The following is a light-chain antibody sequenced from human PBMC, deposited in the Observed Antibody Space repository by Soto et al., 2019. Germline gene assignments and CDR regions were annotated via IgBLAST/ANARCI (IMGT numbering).Light chain of an antibody. CDR1: QSISSW. J-gene: IGKJ2*01. Sequence: DIQMTQSPSTLSASVGDRVTITCRASQSISSWLAWYQQKPGKAPKLLIYKASNLQIGVPSRFSGSGSRTEFTLTISSLQPDDFATYYCQQYNSYSMYTFGQGTKLEIK. CDR3: QQYNSYSMYT. CDR2: KAS. V-gene: IGKV1-5*03.